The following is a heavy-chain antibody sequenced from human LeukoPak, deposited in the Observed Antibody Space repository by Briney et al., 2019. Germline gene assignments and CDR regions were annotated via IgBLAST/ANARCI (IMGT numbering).Heavy chain of an antibody. V-gene: IGHV3-23*01. J-gene: IGHJ4*02. Sequence: GGSLRLSCAASGFPLSCYAMSWVRQAPGKGLEWVSAISGSGGSTYYADSVKGRFTISRDNSKNTLYLQMNSLRAEDTAVYYCAKDRDYGSNFDYWGQGTLVTVSS. CDR3: AKDRDYGSNFDY. CDR2: ISGSGGST. D-gene: IGHD3-16*01. CDR1: GFPLSCYA.